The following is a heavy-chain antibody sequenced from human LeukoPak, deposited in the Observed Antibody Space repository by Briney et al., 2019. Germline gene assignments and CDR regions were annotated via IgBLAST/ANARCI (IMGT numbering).Heavy chain of an antibody. V-gene: IGHV4-38-2*02. CDR2: IYHTGNT. J-gene: IGHJ4*02. D-gene: IGHD3-3*01. CDR3: ARTIRVTIFGGYYFDD. CDR1: GYSITSGYY. Sequence: PSETLSLTCSVSGYSITSGYYWGWIRQPPGKGLEWIGSIYHTGNTFYDPSFNSRVTISVDTSNNQFSLKLSSVTAADTAVYYCARTIRVTIFGGYYFDDWGQGTLVTVSS.